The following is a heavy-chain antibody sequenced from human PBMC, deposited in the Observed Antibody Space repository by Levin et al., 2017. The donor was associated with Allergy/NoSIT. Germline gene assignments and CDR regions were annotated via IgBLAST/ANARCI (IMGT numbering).Heavy chain of an antibody. V-gene: IGHV3-23*01. CDR1: GFTFTSYA. CDR2: ISSSGGSS. D-gene: IGHD2-2*01. CDR3: AKTAASIVLVPASRHFDN. J-gene: IGHJ4*02. Sequence: LSLTCAASGFTFTSYAMSWVRQAPGKGLEWVSSISSSGGSSFYADSVKGRFTISRDNSKDTLYLLMNSLRAEDTAVYYCAKTAASIVLVPASRHFDNWGQGTLVTVSS.